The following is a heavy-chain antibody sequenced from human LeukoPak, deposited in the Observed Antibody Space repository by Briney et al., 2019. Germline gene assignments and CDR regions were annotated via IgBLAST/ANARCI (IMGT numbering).Heavy chain of an antibody. CDR2: IYYSGST. CDR1: GGSISSYY. V-gene: IGHV4-59*12. J-gene: IGHJ4*02. Sequence: SETLSLTCTVSGGSISSYYWSWIRLPPGKGLEWIGYIYYSGSTNYNPSLKSRVTISVDTSKNQFSLKLSSVTAADTAVYYCAREPGIAAAGGFDYWGQGTLVTVSS. D-gene: IGHD6-13*01. CDR3: AREPGIAAAGGFDY.